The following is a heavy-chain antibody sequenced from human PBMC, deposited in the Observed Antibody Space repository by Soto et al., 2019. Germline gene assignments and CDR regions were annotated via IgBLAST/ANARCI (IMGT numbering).Heavy chain of an antibody. CDR1: GGSFSHYY. CDR2: INHSGRT. V-gene: IGHV4-34*01. Sequence: ASETLSLTCAIYGGSFSHYYWSWIRQPPGKGLEWIGEINHSGRTNHNPSLKSRVSISVDTSKNQFSLKLTSVTAADTAVYYCARTYSAGWYRGSGWFDPSGQGTLVTVSS. J-gene: IGHJ5*02. CDR3: ARTYSAGWYRGSGWFDP. D-gene: IGHD6-19*01.